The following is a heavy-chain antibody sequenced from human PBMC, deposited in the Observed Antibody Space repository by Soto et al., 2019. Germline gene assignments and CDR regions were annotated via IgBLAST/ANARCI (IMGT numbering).Heavy chain of an antibody. CDR2: INAGNGNT. CDR1: GYTFTSYA. J-gene: IGHJ4*02. CDR3: ARDRNYYGSGSYGRFDY. Sequence: QVQLVQSGAEVKKPGASVKVSCKASGYTFTSYAMHWVRQAPGQSLERMGGINAGNGNTKYSQKFKGRVTITRDTAASTVYRELSSLRSEDTGVYYCARDRNYYGSGSYGRFDYWGQGTLVTVSS. V-gene: IGHV1-3*01. D-gene: IGHD3-10*01.